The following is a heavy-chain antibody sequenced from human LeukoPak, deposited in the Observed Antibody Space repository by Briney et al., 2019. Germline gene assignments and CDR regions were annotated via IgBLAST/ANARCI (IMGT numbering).Heavy chain of an antibody. D-gene: IGHD5-12*01. CDR3: ARAPRYSGYEGDDY. CDR2: ISAYNGNT. V-gene: IGHV1-18*01. CDR1: GYTFTSYG. J-gene: IGHJ4*02. Sequence: GASVKASCKASGYTFTSYGISWVRQAPGQGLEWMGWISAYNGNTNYAQKLQGRVTMTTDTSTSTACMELRSLRSDDTAVYYCARAPRYSGYEGDDYWGQGTLVTVSS.